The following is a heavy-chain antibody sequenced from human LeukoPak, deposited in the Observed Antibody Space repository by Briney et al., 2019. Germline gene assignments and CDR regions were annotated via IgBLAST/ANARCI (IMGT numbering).Heavy chain of an antibody. CDR3: ARGAGEGSSSDWFDP. V-gene: IGHV4-59*12. CDR1: SGSITSYY. Sequence: SETLSLTCSVSSGSITSYYWSWLRQPPGKGLEWIGYIYYSGSTNYNPSVKSRVTMSVDTSKNQFSLQLSSVTAADTAVYYCARGAGEGSSSDWFDPWGQGTLVTVSS. D-gene: IGHD6-13*01. CDR2: IYYSGST. J-gene: IGHJ5*02.